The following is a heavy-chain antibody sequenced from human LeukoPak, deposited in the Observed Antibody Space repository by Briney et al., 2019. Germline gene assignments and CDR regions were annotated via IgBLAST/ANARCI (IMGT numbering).Heavy chain of an antibody. D-gene: IGHD5-12*01. CDR2: IYPGDSDT. CDR1: GHSLTTYW. V-gene: IGHV5-51*01. J-gene: IGHJ4*02. Sequence: GESLKISCKHFGHSLTTYWIGWVRQMPGKGLEWMGIIYPGDSDTRYSPSFQGQVTISADKSITTAYLQWSGLKASDTAMYYCAKQAGSGYSGYYFNYWGQGTLVTVSS. CDR3: AKQAGSGYSGYYFNY.